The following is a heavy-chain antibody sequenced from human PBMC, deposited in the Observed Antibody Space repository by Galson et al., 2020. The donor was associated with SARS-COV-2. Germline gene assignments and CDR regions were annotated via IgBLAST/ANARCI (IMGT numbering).Heavy chain of an antibody. Sequence: GGSLRLSCAASGLTFSSYGMHWVRQAPGKGLEWVAVILYDGSEEFYADSVTGRFTISRDNSESTLYLQMNSLRPDDTAVYYCGKDSERCSGGSCDQYYYYGMDVWGRGTTVTVSS. J-gene: IGHJ6*02. D-gene: IGHD2-15*01. CDR1: GLTFSSYG. CDR3: GKDSERCSGGSCDQYYYYGMDV. V-gene: IGHV3-30*18. CDR2: ILYDGSEE.